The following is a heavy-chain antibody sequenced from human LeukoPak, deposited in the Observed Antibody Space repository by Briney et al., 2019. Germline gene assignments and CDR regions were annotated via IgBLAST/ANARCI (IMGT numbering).Heavy chain of an antibody. Sequence: PSETLSLTCTVSGGSISSSSYYWGWIRQPPGKGLEWIGSIYYSGSTYYNPSLKSQVTISVDTSKNQFSLKLSSVTAADTAVYYCARDIGSTSCYDYWGQGTLVTVSS. CDR3: ARDIGSTSCYDY. V-gene: IGHV4-39*07. D-gene: IGHD2-2*01. CDR1: GGSISSSSYY. J-gene: IGHJ4*02. CDR2: IYYSGST.